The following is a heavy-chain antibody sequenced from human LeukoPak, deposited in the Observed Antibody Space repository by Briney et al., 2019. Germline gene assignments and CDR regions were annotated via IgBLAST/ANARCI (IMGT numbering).Heavy chain of an antibody. D-gene: IGHD3-10*01. CDR1: GFAFSDAW. CDR2: IKSKTDGGTT. V-gene: IGHV3-15*01. CDR3: TRSYYYGSGSYYVY. J-gene: IGHJ4*02. Sequence: GGSLRLSCAASGFAFSDAWMSWVRQVPGKGLERVGRIKSKTDGGTTEYAAPVKGRFTISRDDSKDTLYLQMNSLETEDTAVYYCTRSYYYGSGSYYVYWGQGALVTVSS.